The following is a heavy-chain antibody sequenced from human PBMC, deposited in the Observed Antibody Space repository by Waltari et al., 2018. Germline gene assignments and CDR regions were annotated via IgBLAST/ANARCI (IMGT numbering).Heavy chain of an antibody. D-gene: IGHD3-10*01. CDR2: ISYTGDDR. Sequence: EVQMLESGGALALPGGSLRLSCVASGFTFTNFAISWVRQATGEGLEWVSSISYTGDDRDYADSVKGRFTISRDKSKNTAFLQMNNLRGEDASISFCAKARLRTMVQGVISDYWGHGTQVTVSS. CDR1: GFTFTNFA. V-gene: IGHV3-23*01. J-gene: IGHJ4*01. CDR3: AKARLRTMVQGVISDY.